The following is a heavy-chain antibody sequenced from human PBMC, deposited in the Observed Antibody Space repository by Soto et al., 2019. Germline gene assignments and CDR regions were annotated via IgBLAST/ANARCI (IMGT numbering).Heavy chain of an antibody. V-gene: IGHV1-69*13. J-gene: IGHJ5*02. CDR1: GCTFSSYA. CDR2: IIPIFGTA. Sequence: ASVKVSCKASGCTFSSYAISCVRQAPGQGLEWMGGIIPIFGTANYAQKFQGRVTITADESTSTAYMELSSLRSEDTAVYYCARDGYYDFWSDPPWVWFDPWGQGTLVTVSS. CDR3: ARDGYYDFWSDPPWVWFDP. D-gene: IGHD3-3*01.